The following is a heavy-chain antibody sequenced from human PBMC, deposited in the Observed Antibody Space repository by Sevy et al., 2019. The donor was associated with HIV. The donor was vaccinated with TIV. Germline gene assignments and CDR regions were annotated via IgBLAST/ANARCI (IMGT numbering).Heavy chain of an antibody. V-gene: IGHV4-34*01. CDR3: ARADILTGYYGLDY. Sequence: SETLSLTCAVYGGSFSGYYWSWIRQPPGKGLEWIGEINHSGSTNYNPSLKSRVTISVDTSKNQFSLKLSSVTAADTAVYYCARADILTGYYGLDYWGQGTLVTVSS. CDR2: INHSGST. J-gene: IGHJ4*02. CDR1: GGSFSGYY. D-gene: IGHD3-9*01.